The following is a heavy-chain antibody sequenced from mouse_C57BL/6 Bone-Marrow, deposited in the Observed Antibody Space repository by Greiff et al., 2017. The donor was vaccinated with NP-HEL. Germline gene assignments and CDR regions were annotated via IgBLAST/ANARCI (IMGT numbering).Heavy chain of an antibody. V-gene: IGHV5-4*01. D-gene: IGHD2-5*01. Sequence: EVKLQESGGGLVKPGGSLKLSCAASGFTFSSYAMSWVRQTPEKRLEWVTTISDGGSYTYYPDNVKGRFTISRDNAKNNLYLQMSHLKSEDTAMYYCARDPAYYSNLDWYFDVWGTGTTVTVSS. CDR2: ISDGGSYT. CDR1: GFTFSSYA. CDR3: ARDPAYYSNLDWYFDV. J-gene: IGHJ1*03.